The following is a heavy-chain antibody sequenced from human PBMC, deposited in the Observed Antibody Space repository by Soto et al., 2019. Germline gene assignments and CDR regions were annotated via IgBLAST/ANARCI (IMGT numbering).Heavy chain of an antibody. V-gene: IGHV3-15*07. J-gene: IGHJ6*04. D-gene: IGHD1-20*01. CDR3: TAVSYKDRQTTGCYNYYRHDA. Sequence: GWPVRICCSAAVFSCGNAGMYWVLQATRKGLEWVGRIKSKTDGGTTDYAAPGQGGFNISRDDAKKTLFLHMSSLETEDTAVDYCTAVSYKDRQTTGCYNYYRHDACGKGT. CDR2: IKSKTDGGTT. CDR1: VFSCGNAG.